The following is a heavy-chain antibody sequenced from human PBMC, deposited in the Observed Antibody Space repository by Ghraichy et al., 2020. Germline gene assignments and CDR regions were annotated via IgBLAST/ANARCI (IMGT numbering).Heavy chain of an antibody. CDR3: ARDGTSYSSSLFDY. CDR2: IKQDGSEI. CDR1: GFPFNTYW. Sequence: GGSLRLSCAASGFPFNTYWMTWVRQAPGKGLEWVANIKQDGSEIYYVDSVKGRFTISRDNAKNSLFVQMNSLRAEDTAMYYCARDGTSYSSSLFDYWGQGTLVTVSS. D-gene: IGHD6-13*01. V-gene: IGHV3-7*01. J-gene: IGHJ4*02.